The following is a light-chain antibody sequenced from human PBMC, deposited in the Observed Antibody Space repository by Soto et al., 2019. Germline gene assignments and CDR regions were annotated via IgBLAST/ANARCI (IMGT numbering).Light chain of an antibody. V-gene: IGKV1-39*01. J-gene: IGKJ1*01. Sequence: DIHMTQFPSSLSASVGDRVTITCRASQTIRTYLNWFQQKPGKAPELLIYAASSLQTGVPPRFSGSVSGAEFSLTISSLQPEDSAPYYCQQTYNVPQTYGQGTKVEIK. CDR3: QQTYNVPQT. CDR2: AAS. CDR1: QTIRTY.